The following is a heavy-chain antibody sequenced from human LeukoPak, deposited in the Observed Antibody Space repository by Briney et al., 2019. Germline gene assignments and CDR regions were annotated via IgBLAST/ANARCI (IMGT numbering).Heavy chain of an antibody. D-gene: IGHD5-18*01. CDR3: ARARARGAMVVPFDY. CDR1: GYTFTGYY. V-gene: IGHV1-2*02. CDR2: INPNSGGT. J-gene: IGHJ4*02. Sequence: ATVKVSCKASGYTFTGYYMHWVRQAPGQGLEWMGWINPNSGGTNYAQKFQGRVTMTRDTSISTAYMELSRLRSDDTAVYYCARARARGAMVVPFDYWGQGTLVTVSS.